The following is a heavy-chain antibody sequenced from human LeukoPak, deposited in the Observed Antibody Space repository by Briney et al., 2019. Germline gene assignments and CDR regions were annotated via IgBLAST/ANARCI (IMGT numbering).Heavy chain of an antibody. D-gene: IGHD6-19*01. CDR1: GGSISRSAYY. Sequence: KRSETLSLTCTVSGGSISRSAYYWGWIRQPPGKGLEWIGSIYYSGSTYYNPSLKSRFTISVDTSKNQFSLKLSSVTAADTAVYYCSRHGGPSVADHFDYWGQGTLSPSPQ. V-gene: IGHV4-39*01. CDR3: SRHGGPSVADHFDY. CDR2: IYYSGST. J-gene: IGHJ4*02.